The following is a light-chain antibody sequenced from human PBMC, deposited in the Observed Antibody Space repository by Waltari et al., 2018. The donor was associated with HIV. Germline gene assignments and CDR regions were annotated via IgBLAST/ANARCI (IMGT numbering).Light chain of an antibody. J-gene: IGKJ1*01. Sequence: EIVLTQSPATLSLSPGERATLSCRASQSVGSYLAWYQQHPGQAPRLLIHDASSRATGIPARFSGSGSGTDFTLTISSLEPEDFAVYFCQQRSNWPPWTFGQGTKVEIK. CDR2: DAS. CDR1: QSVGSY. CDR3: QQRSNWPPWT. V-gene: IGKV3-11*01.